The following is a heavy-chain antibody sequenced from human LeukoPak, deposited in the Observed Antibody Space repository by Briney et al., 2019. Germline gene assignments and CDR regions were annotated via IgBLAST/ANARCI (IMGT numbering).Heavy chain of an antibody. CDR1: GFSFSPYG. V-gene: IGHV3-30*03. CDR2: ISYDGNDK. D-gene: IGHD3-22*01. J-gene: IGHJ4*02. Sequence: GGSLRLSCAASGFSFSPYGMHWVRQAPGKGLEWVAVISYDGNDKHYVDSVKGRFTVSRDNSKNTVYLQMNSLRAEDTAVYYCARSPRPHYYDSSGYYSVFDYWGQGTLVTVSS. CDR3: ARSPRPHYYDSSGYYSVFDY.